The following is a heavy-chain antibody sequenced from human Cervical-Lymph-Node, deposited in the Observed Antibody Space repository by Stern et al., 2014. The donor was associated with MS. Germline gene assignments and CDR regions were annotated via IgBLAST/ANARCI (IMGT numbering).Heavy chain of an antibody. J-gene: IGHJ4*02. Sequence: QVQLVESGGGVVQPGRSLRLSCAASGFSFSRYAMHWVRQAPGKGLEWAALIWYDEINPSYSDSVTGRCPISRDNFKNTLYLQINSLRAEDTAVYYCASAYSSSHYYFDYWGQGTLVTVSS. CDR1: GFSFSRYA. V-gene: IGHV3-33*01. CDR3: ASAYSSSHYYFDY. CDR2: IWYDEINP. D-gene: IGHD6-13*01.